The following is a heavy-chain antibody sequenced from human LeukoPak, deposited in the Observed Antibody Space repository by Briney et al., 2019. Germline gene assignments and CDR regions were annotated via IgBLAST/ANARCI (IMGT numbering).Heavy chain of an antibody. Sequence: PSETLSLTCTVSGDSITSFFWNCIRQPPGKGLEWIGHISYSGNSKYNPSLKSRVTMSVDTSKNQFSLKLTSVTAADTAVYYCARRRNAEATVGADNWLDPWGQGTLITVSS. V-gene: IGHV4-59*08. D-gene: IGHD1-26*01. CDR2: ISYSGNS. J-gene: IGHJ5*02. CDR3: ARRRNAEATVGADNWLDP. CDR1: GDSITSFF.